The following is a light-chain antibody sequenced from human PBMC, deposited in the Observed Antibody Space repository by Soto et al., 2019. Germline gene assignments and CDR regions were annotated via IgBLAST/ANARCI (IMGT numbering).Light chain of an antibody. CDR3: QQYNSYST. CDR1: QSISSW. V-gene: IGKV1-5*01. J-gene: IGKJ1*01. CDR2: DAS. Sequence: IQMTQSPSSLAVSVGDRFTITCRASQSISSWLAWYQQKPRKAPKLLIYDASSLESGVPSRLSGSGSGTEFTLTISSLQPDDFATYYCQQYNSYSTFGQGTKVDIK.